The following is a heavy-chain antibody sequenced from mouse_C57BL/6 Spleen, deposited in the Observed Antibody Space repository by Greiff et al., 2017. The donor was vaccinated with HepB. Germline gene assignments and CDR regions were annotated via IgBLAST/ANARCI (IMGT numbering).Heavy chain of an antibody. Sequence: QVQLQQPGAELVMPGASVKLSCKASGYTFTSYWMHWVKQRPGQGLEWIGEIDPSDSYTNYNQKFKGKSTLTVDKSSSTAYMQLSSLTSEDSAVYYCARPYGISKYFDVWGTGTTVTVSS. CDR1: GYTFTSYW. J-gene: IGHJ1*03. CDR2: IDPSDSYT. CDR3: ARPYGISKYFDV. V-gene: IGHV1-69*01. D-gene: IGHD1-1*01.